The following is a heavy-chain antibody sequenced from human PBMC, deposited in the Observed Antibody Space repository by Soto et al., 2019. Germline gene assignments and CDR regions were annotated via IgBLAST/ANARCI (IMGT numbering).Heavy chain of an antibody. CDR3: ARDVGGYHLTRYMDV. CDR1: GYSISSGGYY. Sequence: PSETLSLTCTVSGYSISSGGYYWSWIRQHPGMGLEWIGYIYYSGNTYYNPSLKSRVTISVDTSKNQFSLRLSSVTAADTAVYYCARDVGGYHLTRYMDVWGKGTTVTVSS. V-gene: IGHV4-31*03. J-gene: IGHJ6*03. D-gene: IGHD1-26*01. CDR2: IYYSGNT.